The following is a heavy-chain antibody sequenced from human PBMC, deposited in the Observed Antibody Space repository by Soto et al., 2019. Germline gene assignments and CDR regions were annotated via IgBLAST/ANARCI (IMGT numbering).Heavy chain of an antibody. Sequence: GGSLRLSCAASGFTFSSYAMHWVRQAPGKGLEWVAVISYDGSNKYYADSVKGRFTISRDNSKNTLYLQMNSLRAEDTAVYYCARDAGPYYHAPLDPWGQGTLVTVSS. J-gene: IGHJ5*02. CDR2: ISYDGSNK. CDR1: GFTFSSYA. CDR3: ARDAGPYYHAPLDP. D-gene: IGHD3-10*01. V-gene: IGHV3-30-3*01.